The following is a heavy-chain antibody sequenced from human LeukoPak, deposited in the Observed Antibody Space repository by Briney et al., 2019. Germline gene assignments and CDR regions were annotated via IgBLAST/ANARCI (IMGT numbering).Heavy chain of an antibody. CDR1: GFTFSSYG. CDR3: AKVGVSSSWYWFDP. CDR2: IRYDGSNK. V-gene: IGHV3-30*02. Sequence: PGGSLRLSCAASGFTFSSYGMHWVRQAPGKGLEWVAFIRYDGSNKYYADSVKGRFTISRDHSKNTLYLQMNSLRAEDTAVYYCAKVGVSSSWYWFDPWGQGTLVTVSS. D-gene: IGHD6-13*01. J-gene: IGHJ5*02.